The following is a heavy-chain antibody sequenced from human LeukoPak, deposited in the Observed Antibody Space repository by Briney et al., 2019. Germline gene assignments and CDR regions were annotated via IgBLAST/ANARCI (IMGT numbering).Heavy chain of an antibody. CDR2: IKQDGSEK. V-gene: IGHV3-7*03. Sequence: GGSLRLSCAASGFTFSSYWMSWVRQAPGKGLEWVANIKQDGSEKYYVDSVKGRFTISRDNAKNSLYLQMDSLRAEDTAVYYCARRAGAYSHPYDYWGQGTLVTVSS. CDR3: ARRAGAYSHPYDY. D-gene: IGHD4/OR15-4a*01. CDR1: GFTFSSYW. J-gene: IGHJ4*02.